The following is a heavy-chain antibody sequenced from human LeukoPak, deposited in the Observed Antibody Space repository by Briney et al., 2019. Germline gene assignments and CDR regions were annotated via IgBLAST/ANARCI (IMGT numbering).Heavy chain of an antibody. CDR1: GGSFSGYY. CDR2: INHSGST. J-gene: IGHJ6*03. Sequence: SETLTLTCAVYGGSFSGYYWSWMRQPPGKGLEWIGEINHSGSTNYNPSLKSRVTISVDTSKNQFSLKLSSVTAADTAVYYCARRVAGSGSYYQNYYYYYMDVWGKGTTVTISS. D-gene: IGHD3-10*01. CDR3: ARRVAGSGSYYQNYYYYYMDV. V-gene: IGHV4-34*01.